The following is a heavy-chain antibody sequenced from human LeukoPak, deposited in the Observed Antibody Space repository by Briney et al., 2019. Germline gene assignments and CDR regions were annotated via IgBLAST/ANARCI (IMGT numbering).Heavy chain of an antibody. Sequence: SQTLSLTCTVSGGSISSGGYYWSWLRQHPGTGLEWIGYIYYSGSTYYNPSLKSRVTISVDTSKNQFSLKLSSVTAADTAVYYCARVPILHTAFDIWGQGTMVTVSS. CDR1: GGSISSGGYY. CDR2: IYYSGST. D-gene: IGHD3-3*01. CDR3: ARVPILHTAFDI. V-gene: IGHV4-31*03. J-gene: IGHJ3*02.